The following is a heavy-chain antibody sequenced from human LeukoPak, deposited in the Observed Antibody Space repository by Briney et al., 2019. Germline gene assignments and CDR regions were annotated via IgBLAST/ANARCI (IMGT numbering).Heavy chain of an antibody. V-gene: IGHV4-34*01. CDR3: ARGGHSNHDPFDY. D-gene: IGHD4-11*01. Sequence: SETLSLTCDVLGVPFSGYYWSWIRQPPGRRLEWIGEISQFGSTDYNPSLKSRVTISVDTSRGRFSLKVTSVTAADTAVYYCARGGHSNHDPFDYWGQGTLVTVSS. CDR1: GVPFSGYY. CDR2: ISQFGST. J-gene: IGHJ4*02.